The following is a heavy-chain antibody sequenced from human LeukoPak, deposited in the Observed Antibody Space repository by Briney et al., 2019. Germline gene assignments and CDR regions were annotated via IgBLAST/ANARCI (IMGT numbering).Heavy chain of an antibody. Sequence: SQTLSLTCTVSGGSISSGSYYWSWIRQPAGKGLEWIGRIYTSGSTNYNPSLKSRVTISVDTSKNQFSLKLSSVTAADTALYHCAREGYCSGGSCYDYWGQGTLVTVSS. CDR2: IYTSGST. CDR3: AREGYCSGGSCYDY. V-gene: IGHV4-61*02. J-gene: IGHJ4*02. CDR1: GGSISSGSYY. D-gene: IGHD2-15*01.